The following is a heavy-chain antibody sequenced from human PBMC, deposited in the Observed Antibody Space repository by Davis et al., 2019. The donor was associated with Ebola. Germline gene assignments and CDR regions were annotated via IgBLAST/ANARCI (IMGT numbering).Heavy chain of an antibody. Sequence: GESLKISCAASGFTFSSYSMNWVRQAPGKGLEWVSSISSSSSYIYYADSVKGRFTISRDNAKNSLYLQMNSLRAEDTAVYYCARDLAILVGATTFDYWGQGTLVTVSS. CDR1: GFTFSSYS. J-gene: IGHJ4*02. CDR3: ARDLAILVGATTFDY. D-gene: IGHD1-26*01. V-gene: IGHV3-21*01. CDR2: ISSSSSYI.